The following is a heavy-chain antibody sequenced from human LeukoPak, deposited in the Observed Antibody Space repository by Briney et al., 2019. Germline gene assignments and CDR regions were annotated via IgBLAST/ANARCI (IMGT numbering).Heavy chain of an antibody. CDR3: ARLVLSYGNAFDH. J-gene: IGHJ4*02. CDR1: GYSISSAYY. D-gene: IGHD3-16*01. CDR2: IYRGGST. Sequence: SETLSLTCSVSGYSISSAYYWGWIRQPPGKGLEWIGSIYRGGSTYYNPSLKSRVTISIDTSKNQFSLRLSSVTAADTAVYYCARLVLSYGNAFDHWGQGTLVTVSS. V-gene: IGHV4-38-2*02.